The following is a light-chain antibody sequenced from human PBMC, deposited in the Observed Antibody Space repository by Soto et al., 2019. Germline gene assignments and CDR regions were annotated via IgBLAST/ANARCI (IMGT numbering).Light chain of an antibody. V-gene: IGKV1-39*01. Sequence: IHLTQSPSSLSSSVGDRVTMTFRASETISTFLNWYQQKPGKAPKFLIYGASTLQNGVPSRFTGSGSGTDFTLTVNSLQAEDFATYYCQQGYSSPATVGQGTRLDIK. CDR1: ETISTF. CDR3: QQGYSSPAT. CDR2: GAS. J-gene: IGKJ5*01.